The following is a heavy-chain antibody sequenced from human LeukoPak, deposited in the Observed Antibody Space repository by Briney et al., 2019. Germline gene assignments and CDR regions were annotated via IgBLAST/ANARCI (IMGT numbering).Heavy chain of an antibody. CDR1: GFSFSSYA. D-gene: IGHD2-21*01. V-gene: IGHV3-23*01. CDR2: ISASGANT. J-gene: IGHJ4*02. CDR3: AKRPSAYCYEGGCYFNY. Sequence: GGSLRHSCAASGFSFSSYAMSWVRQAPGRGLEWVSAISASGANTYYADSVQGRFTISRDNTKDTLYLQMITLRAEDTAIYYCAKRPSAYCYEGGCYFNYWGQGTLVIVSS.